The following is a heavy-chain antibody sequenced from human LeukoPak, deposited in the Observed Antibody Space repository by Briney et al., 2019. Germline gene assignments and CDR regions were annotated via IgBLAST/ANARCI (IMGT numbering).Heavy chain of an antibody. D-gene: IGHD2-21*02. CDR1: GYSFTSYW. CDR2: IYPGDSDT. Sequence: GESLKISCKGSGYSFTSYWIGWVRQMPGKRLEWMGIIYPGDSDTRYSPSFQGQVTISADKSISTAYLQWSSLKASDTAMYYCARVLAYCGGDCYRGFDYWGQGTLVTVSS. CDR3: ARVLAYCGGDCYRGFDY. J-gene: IGHJ4*02. V-gene: IGHV5-51*01.